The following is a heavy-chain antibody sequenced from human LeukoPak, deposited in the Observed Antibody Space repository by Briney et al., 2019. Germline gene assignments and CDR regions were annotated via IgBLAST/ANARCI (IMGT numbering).Heavy chain of an antibody. Sequence: ASVKVSCKASGFTFTSSAVQWVRQARGQRLEWIGWIVVGSGNTNYAQKFQERVTITRDKSTSTAYMELRSLRSDDTAVYYCAREPYGLGYYYYGMDVWGQGTTVTVSS. CDR2: IVVGSGNT. J-gene: IGHJ6*02. CDR1: GFTFTSSA. CDR3: AREPYGLGYYYYGMDV. D-gene: IGHD3/OR15-3a*01. V-gene: IGHV1-58*01.